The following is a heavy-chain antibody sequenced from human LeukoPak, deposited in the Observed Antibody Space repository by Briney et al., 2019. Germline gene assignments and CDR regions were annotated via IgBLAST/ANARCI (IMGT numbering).Heavy chain of an antibody. CDR1: NGSISSYH. D-gene: IGHD3-10*01. CDR3: ARLRVSGSYLYYFDY. V-gene: IGHV4-4*09. CDR2: ILTSGTT. Sequence: PSETLSLTCTVSNGSISSYHWSWVRQPPGKGLEWIGYILTSGTTNYNPSLKSRLTISVDTSKNRFTLKLSSVTAADTAVYYCARLRVSGSYLYYFDYWGQGTLVTVSS. J-gene: IGHJ4*02.